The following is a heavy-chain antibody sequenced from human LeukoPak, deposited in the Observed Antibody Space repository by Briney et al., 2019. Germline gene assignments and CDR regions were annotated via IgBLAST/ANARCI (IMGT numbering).Heavy chain of an antibody. CDR2: ISAYNGNT. CDR1: GYTFTGYY. J-gene: IGHJ4*02. D-gene: IGHD6-13*01. Sequence: ASVKVSCKASGYTFTGYYMHWVRQAPGQGLEWMGWISAYNGNTNYAQKLQGRVTMTTDTSTSTAYMELRSLRSDDTAVYYCARLGSSSWPPGYWGQGTLVTVSS. V-gene: IGHV1-18*04. CDR3: ARLGSSSWPPGY.